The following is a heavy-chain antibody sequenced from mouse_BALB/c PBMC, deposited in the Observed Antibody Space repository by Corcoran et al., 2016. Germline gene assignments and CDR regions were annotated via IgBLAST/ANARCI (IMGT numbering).Heavy chain of an antibody. V-gene: IGHV8-12*01. CDR1: GFSLSTSGMG. CDR3: ARSTLTEYFDY. D-gene: IGHD1-1*01. Sequence: QVTLKESGPGILQPSQTLSLSCSFSGFSLSTSGMGVSWIRQPSGKGLEWMAHIYWDDDKRYNPSLKSRLTISKDTSRNQVFLKITSVDTADTATYYCARSTLTEYFDYCGQGTTLTVSS. J-gene: IGHJ2*01. CDR2: IYWDDDK.